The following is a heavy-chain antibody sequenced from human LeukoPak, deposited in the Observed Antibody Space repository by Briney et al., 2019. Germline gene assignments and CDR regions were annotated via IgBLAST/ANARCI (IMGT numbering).Heavy chain of an antibody. D-gene: IGHD3-22*01. CDR3: ARHPSNTYYYDSSGYNIRDYYYYYMDV. Sequence: KPSETLSLTCTVSGGSISSSSYYWGWIRQPPGKGLEWIGSIYYSGNTYYNPSLKSRVTISVDTSKNQFSLKLSSVTAADTAVYYCARHPSNTYYYDSSGYNIRDYYYYYMDVWGKGTTVTISS. V-gene: IGHV4-39*01. J-gene: IGHJ6*03. CDR1: GGSISSSSYY. CDR2: IYYSGNT.